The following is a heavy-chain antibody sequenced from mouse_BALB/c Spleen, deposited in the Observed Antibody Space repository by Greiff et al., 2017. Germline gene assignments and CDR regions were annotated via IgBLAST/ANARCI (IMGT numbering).Heavy chain of an antibody. V-gene: IGHV3-6*02. Sequence: EVQLVESGPGLVKPSQSLSLTCSVTGYSITSGYYWNWIRQFPGNKLEWMGYISYDGSNNYNPSLKNRISITRDTSKNQFFLKLNSVTTEDTATYYCAKSTVVADYAMDYWGQGTSVTVSS. CDR3: AKSTVVADYAMDY. D-gene: IGHD1-1*01. CDR2: ISYDGSN. CDR1: GYSITSGYY. J-gene: IGHJ4*01.